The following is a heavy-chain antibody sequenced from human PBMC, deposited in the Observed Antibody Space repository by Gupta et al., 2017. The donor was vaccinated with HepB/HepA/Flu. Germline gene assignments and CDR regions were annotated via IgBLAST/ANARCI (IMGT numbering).Heavy chain of an antibody. CDR3: ALDGENTAWFQK. CDR2: MSSNSAAV. Sequence: QVQLVQSGAGLTKPGAPVKVSCKASEHTFTASYIHGVRQAPGQGLEWMGWMSSNSAAVNYAHKFLGRITMTRDTSMNTVYMVLTRLRSDDTAMYYCALDGENTAWFQKWGQGTLVTVSS. CDR1: EHTFTASY. J-gene: IGHJ1*01. D-gene: IGHD7-27*01. V-gene: IGHV1-2*07.